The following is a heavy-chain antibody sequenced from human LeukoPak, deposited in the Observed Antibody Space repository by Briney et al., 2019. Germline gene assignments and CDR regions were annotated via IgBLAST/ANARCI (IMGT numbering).Heavy chain of an antibody. CDR3: AKDGTQWLAQNDY. V-gene: IGHV3-23*01. CDR1: GFTFSSYA. CDR2: IIVSGGGT. J-gene: IGHJ4*02. D-gene: IGHD6-19*01. Sequence: GGSLRLSCAASGFTFSSYAMSWVRQAPGKGLEWVSTIIVSGGGTYYADSVKGRFTISRDNSKNTLYLQMNSLRAEDTAVYYCAKDGTQWLAQNDYWGQGTLVTVSS.